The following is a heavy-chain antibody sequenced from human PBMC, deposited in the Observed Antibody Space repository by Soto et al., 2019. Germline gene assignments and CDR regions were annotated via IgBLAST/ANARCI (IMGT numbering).Heavy chain of an antibody. CDR3: ARDGVGATTYFGYFDY. V-gene: IGHV3-33*01. CDR2: TRHDGSNT. D-gene: IGHD1-26*01. J-gene: IGHJ4*02. Sequence: QVQLVASGGGVVQPGRSLRLSCAASGFNFRGYGMHWVRQAPGKGLEWVAITRHDGSNTYYADSVRGRFTISRDNSKNTLYLQMNSLRVEDTAVYYCARDGVGATTYFGYFDYWGQGTPITVSS. CDR1: GFNFRGYG.